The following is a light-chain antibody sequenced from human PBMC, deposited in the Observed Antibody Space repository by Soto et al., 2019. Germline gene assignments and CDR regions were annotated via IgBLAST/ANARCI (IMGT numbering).Light chain of an antibody. CDR2: GAS. CDR1: QSVSSN. J-gene: IGKJ1*01. V-gene: IGKV3-15*01. Sequence: DIEMTHSPASLSLSLWERATITFRASQSVSSNLDWYQQKPGQAPRLLIYGASTRASGVPARFSGSGSGTEFTLTIGSLQSEDFAIYYCQQYYSWLRTFGQGTKVDIK. CDR3: QQYYSWLRT.